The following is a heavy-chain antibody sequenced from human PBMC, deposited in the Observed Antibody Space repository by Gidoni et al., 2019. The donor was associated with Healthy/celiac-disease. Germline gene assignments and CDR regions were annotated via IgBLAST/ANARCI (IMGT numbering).Heavy chain of an antibody. CDR3: ASGPPVAVERTIAWFDP. Sequence: QLQLQESGPGLVKPSETLSLTCTVSAGSTSSSSYYWGWIRQPPGKGLEWIGSIYSRGSTYYSPSLKSRVTISVDTSKSQFSLKLSSVTAADTAVYYCASGPPVAVERTIAWFDPWGQGTLVTVSS. CDR1: AGSTSSSSYY. D-gene: IGHD6-19*01. V-gene: IGHV4-39*01. CDR2: IYSRGST. J-gene: IGHJ5*02.